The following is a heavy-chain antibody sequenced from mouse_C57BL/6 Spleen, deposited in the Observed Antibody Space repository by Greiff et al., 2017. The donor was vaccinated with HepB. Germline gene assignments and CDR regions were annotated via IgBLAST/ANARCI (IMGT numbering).Heavy chain of an antibody. Sequence: QVQLQQSGAELARPGASVKLSCKASGYTFTSYGISWVKQRTGQGLEWIGEIYPRSGNTYYNEKFKGKATLTADKSSSTAYMELRSLTSADSAVYFCARRGNYYGGAMDYWGQGTSVTVSS. J-gene: IGHJ4*01. CDR3: ARRGNYYGGAMDY. CDR2: IYPRSGNT. CDR1: GYTFTSYG. V-gene: IGHV1-81*01. D-gene: IGHD1-1*01.